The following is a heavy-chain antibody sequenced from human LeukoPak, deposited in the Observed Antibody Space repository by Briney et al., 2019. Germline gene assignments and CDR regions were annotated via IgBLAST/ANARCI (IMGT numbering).Heavy chain of an antibody. CDR3: ASSSYGSFDY. V-gene: IGHV4-39*07. CDR1: GGSISSSSYY. Sequence: SETLSLTCTVSGGSISSSSYYWGWIRQPPGTGLEWIGSIYYSGSTYYNPSLKSRVTISVDTSKNQFSLKLSSVTAADTAVYYCASSSYGSFDYWGQGTLVTVSS. J-gene: IGHJ4*02. D-gene: IGHD4-17*01. CDR2: IYYSGST.